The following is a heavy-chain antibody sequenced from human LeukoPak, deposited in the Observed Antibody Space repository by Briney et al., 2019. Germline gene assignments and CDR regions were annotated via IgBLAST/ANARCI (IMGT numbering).Heavy chain of an antibody. D-gene: IGHD5-18*01. CDR2: ISSNGGST. CDR3: VKDGGRQLWLPHYYGMDV. J-gene: IGHJ6*04. CDR1: GFTFSSYA. Sequence: GGSLRLSCSASGFTFSSYAMHWVRQAPGKGLEYVSAISSNGGSTYYADSVKGRFTISRDNSKNTLYLQMSSLRAEDTAVYYCVKDGGRQLWLPHYYGMDVWGKGTTVTVSS. V-gene: IGHV3-64D*06.